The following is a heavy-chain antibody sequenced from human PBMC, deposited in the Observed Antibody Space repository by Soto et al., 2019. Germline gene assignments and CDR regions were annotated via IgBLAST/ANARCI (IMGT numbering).Heavy chain of an antibody. CDR2: SCYSGST. D-gene: IGHD3-9*01. J-gene: IGHJ4*02. Sequence: TLSLTCTVSGGSISSGGYYWIWIRQHQGKGLEWIGYSCYSGSTYSNPSLKSRVTISVDTSKNQFSLKLSSVTAAATAVYYCARGRASILVYLALLRRYSFDSWCQGTLATVSS. V-gene: IGHV4-31*03. CDR1: GGSISSGGYY. CDR3: ARGRASILVYLALLRRYSFDS.